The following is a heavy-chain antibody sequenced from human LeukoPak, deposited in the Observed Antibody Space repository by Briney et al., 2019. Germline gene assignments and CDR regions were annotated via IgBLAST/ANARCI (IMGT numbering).Heavy chain of an antibody. V-gene: IGHV4-34*01. CDR2: VQSSGRT. Sequence: PSETLSLTCAVYGGSFSDYFWSWIRQPPGKGLEWIGEVQSSGRTNYKSSLKSRLTISVDTSKNQFSLSLSSVTAADTAVYFCASSSYDLLTGLGLTHDFWGQGTLVIVSS. CDR1: GGSFSDYF. J-gene: IGHJ4*02. CDR3: ASSSYDLLTGLGLTHDF. D-gene: IGHD3-9*01.